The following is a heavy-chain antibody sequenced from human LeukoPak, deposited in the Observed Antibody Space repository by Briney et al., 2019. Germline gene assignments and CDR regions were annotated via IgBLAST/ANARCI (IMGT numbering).Heavy chain of an antibody. CDR2: INPNSGGT. CDR3: ASGYCSSTSCFGAIDY. J-gene: IGHJ4*02. Sequence: ASVKVSCKVSGYTLTELSMHWVRQAPGQGLEWMGWINPNSGGTNYAQKFQGRVTMTRDTSISTAYMELSRLRSDDTAVYYCASGYCSSTSCFGAIDYWGQGTLVTVSS. D-gene: IGHD2-2*03. CDR1: GYTLTELS. V-gene: IGHV1-2*02.